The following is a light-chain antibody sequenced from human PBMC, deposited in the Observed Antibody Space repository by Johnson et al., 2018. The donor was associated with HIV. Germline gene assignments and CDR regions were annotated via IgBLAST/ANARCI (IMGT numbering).Light chain of an antibody. CDR1: SSNIGNNY. CDR3: GTWDSSLSAYV. V-gene: IGLV1-51*01. Sequence: VLTQPPSVSAAPGQKVSNSCSGSSSNIGNNYVSWYQQLPGTAPKLLIYDNNKRPSGIPDRFSGSTSGTSATLGITGLQTGDEADYYCGTWDSSLSAYVFGTGTKVTVL. CDR2: DNN. J-gene: IGLJ1*01.